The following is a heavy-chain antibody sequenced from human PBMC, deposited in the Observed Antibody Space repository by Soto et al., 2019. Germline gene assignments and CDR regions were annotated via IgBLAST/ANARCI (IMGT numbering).Heavy chain of an antibody. V-gene: IGHV3-49*04. CDR1: GFTFGDYT. J-gene: IGHJ4*02. CDR3: TRGRDGYNPYYFLY. Sequence: GGSLRLSCTASGFTFGDYTINWVRQVPGKGLEWLGFIRNDIYDETTEYAASAKGRIIISRDDSKSMAYLQMDSLKTEDTGVYYCTRGRDGYNPYYFLYWGQGAPVTVSS. CDR2: IRNDIYDETT. D-gene: IGHD5-12*01.